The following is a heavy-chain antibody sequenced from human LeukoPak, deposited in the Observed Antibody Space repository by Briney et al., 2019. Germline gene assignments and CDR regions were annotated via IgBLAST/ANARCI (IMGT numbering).Heavy chain of an antibody. D-gene: IGHD3-9*01. J-gene: IGHJ4*02. CDR1: GFTFSRYA. CDR2: ISSNGGST. Sequence: GGSLRLSCSASGFTFSRYAVHWVRQASGKGLEYASAISSNGGSTYYADSVKGRFTISRDNSKNTLYLQMSGLRAEDTAVYYCARDFDQSSGYWGQGTLVTVSS. CDR3: ARDFDQSSGY. V-gene: IGHV3-64*04.